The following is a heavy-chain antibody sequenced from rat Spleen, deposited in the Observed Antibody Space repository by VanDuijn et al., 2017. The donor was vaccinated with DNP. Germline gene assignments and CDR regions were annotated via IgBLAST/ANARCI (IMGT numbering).Heavy chain of an antibody. J-gene: IGHJ2*01. CDR3: TTADF. CDR2: IGSAAYAP. CDR1: GFTFSDYN. V-gene: IGHV5-27*01. Sequence: EVQVVESGGGLVQPGRSLKLSCAASGFTFSDYNMAWVRQAPAKGLEWVAYIGSAAYAPYYGDSVKGRFTISRDNAKSTLYLQMNSLRSEDTATYYCTTADFWGQGVMVTVSS.